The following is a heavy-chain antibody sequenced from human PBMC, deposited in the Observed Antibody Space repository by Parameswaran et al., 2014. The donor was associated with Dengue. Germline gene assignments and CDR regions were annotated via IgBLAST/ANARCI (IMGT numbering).Heavy chain of an antibody. Sequence: WIRQPPGKGLEWVSGISWNSNSIGYADSVKGRFTISRDNAKNSLYLQMNSLRAEDTALYYCAKDGLGWGGDFDYWGQGTLVTVSS. J-gene: IGHJ4*02. D-gene: IGHD3-10*01. CDR3: AKDGLGWGGDFDY. CDR2: ISWNSNSI. V-gene: IGHV3-9*01.